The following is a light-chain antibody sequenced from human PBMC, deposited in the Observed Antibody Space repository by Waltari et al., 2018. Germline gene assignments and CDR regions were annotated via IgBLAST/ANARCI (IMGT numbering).Light chain of an antibody. V-gene: IGKV1-33*01. CDR1: QDITSY. Sequence: DIQMTQSPSSLFASAGDRVTITCQASQDITSYLNWYRQKPGKAPQLLIYDASNLETGVPSRFSGSGSGTDFTFTISSLQPEDVATYYCQQYDNLPGTFGGGTKVEIK. CDR3: QQYDNLPGT. J-gene: IGKJ4*01. CDR2: DAS.